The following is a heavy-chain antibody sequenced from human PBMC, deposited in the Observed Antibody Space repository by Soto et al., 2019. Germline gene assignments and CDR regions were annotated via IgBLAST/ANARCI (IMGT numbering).Heavy chain of an antibody. CDR3: ARGSFGSGSYYFDY. V-gene: IGHV4-4*02. D-gene: IGHD3-10*01. CDR2: IYHSGST. Sequence: SETLSLTCAVSGGSINSSNWWSWVRQPPGKGLEWIGEIYHSGSTNYNPSLKSRVTISVDKSKNQFSLKLSSVTAADTAVYYCARGSFGSGSYYFDYWGQGTLVTVSS. J-gene: IGHJ4*02. CDR1: GGSINSSNW.